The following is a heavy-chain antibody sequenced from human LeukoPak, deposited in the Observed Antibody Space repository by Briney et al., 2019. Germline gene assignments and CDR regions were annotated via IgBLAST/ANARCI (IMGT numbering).Heavy chain of an antibody. CDR3: ARAGEFSWASDY. CDR1: GFTFSSYS. V-gene: IGHV3-21*01. CDR2: ISSSSSYI. D-gene: IGHD6-13*01. Sequence: GGSLRLSCAASGFTFSSYSMNWVRQAPGKGLEWVSSISSSSSYIYYADSVKGRFTISRDNAKNSLYLQMNSLRAEDTAVYYCARAGEFSWASDYWGQGTLVTVSS. J-gene: IGHJ4*02.